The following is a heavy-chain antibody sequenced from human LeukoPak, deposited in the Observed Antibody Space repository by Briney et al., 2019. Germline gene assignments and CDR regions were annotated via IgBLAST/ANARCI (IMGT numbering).Heavy chain of an antibody. D-gene: IGHD1-26*01. CDR3: ARPRATKLVDDGFDI. Sequence: ASVKVSCKASGYIFTDFYIHWVRQAPGQELEWMGRINPDSGGTNFAQEFQARVTVTRDTSISTAYMELSTLRSDDTAVYYCARPRATKLVDDGFDIWGQGTIVTVSS. CDR1: GYIFTDFY. CDR2: INPDSGGT. J-gene: IGHJ3*02. V-gene: IGHV1-2*06.